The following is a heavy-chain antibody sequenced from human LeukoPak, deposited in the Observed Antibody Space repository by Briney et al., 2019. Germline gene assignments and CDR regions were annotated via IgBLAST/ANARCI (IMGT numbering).Heavy chain of an antibody. CDR1: GYTFTGYY. J-gene: IGHJ4*02. CDR2: INPNSGGT. Sequence: ASVKVSCKASGYTFTGYYMHWVRQAPGQGLEWMGWINPNSGGTNYARKFQGWVTMTRDTSISTAYMELSRLRSDDTAVYYCARESEQQLGDFDYWGQGTLVTVSS. CDR3: ARESEQQLGDFDY. D-gene: IGHD6-13*01. V-gene: IGHV1-2*04.